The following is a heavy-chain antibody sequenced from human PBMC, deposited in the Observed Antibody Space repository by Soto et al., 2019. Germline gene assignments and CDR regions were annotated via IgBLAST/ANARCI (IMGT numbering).Heavy chain of an antibody. V-gene: IGHV3-21*06. D-gene: IGHD6-13*01. J-gene: IGHJ4*02. CDR2: ISSSSDYI. Sequence: LRLSCAASGFTFTSYTMNWVRQAPGKGLEWVSSISSSSDYIYYADSMKGRVTISRDNAKNSLFLDMNSLTGEDTAVYYCARARVYATGPLDFWGQGTLVTV. CDR1: GFTFTSYT. CDR3: ARARVYATGPLDF.